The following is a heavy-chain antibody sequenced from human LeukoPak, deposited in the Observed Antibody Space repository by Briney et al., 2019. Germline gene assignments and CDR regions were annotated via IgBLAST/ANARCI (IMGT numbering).Heavy chain of an antibody. CDR1: GGSISSYY. V-gene: IGHV4-39*01. Sequence: PSETLSLTCTVSGGSISSYYWGWIRQPPGKGLEWIGTIYYSGSTYYNPSLKGRVTISVDTSKNQFSLKLSSVTAADTAVYFCARVPGGALNWFDPWGQGTLVTVSS. CDR3: ARVPGGALNWFDP. J-gene: IGHJ5*02. CDR2: IYYSGST. D-gene: IGHD1-1*01.